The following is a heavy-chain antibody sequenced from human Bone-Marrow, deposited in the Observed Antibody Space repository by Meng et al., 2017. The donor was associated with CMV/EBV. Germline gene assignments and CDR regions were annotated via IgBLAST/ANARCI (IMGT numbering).Heavy chain of an antibody. J-gene: IGHJ2*01. D-gene: IGHD4-11*01. CDR2: IGTAGDT. Sequence: ASGFDFSSYDMHWVRQATGKGLEWVSAIGTAGDTYYPGSVKGRFTISRENAKNSLYLQMNSLRAGDTAVYYCARAFGSNYADWYFDLWGRGTLVTVSS. CDR1: GFDFSSYD. CDR3: ARAFGSNYADWYFDL. V-gene: IGHV3-13*01.